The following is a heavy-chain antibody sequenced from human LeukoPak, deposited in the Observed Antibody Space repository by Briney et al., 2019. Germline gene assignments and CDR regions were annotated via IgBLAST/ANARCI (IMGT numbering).Heavy chain of an antibody. V-gene: IGHV3-48*04. D-gene: IGHD1/OR15-1a*01. CDR2: ISSSSGII. CDR1: GFTLSNYN. Sequence: PGGSLRLSCAASGFTLSNYNMNWVRQAPGKGLEWVSYISSSSGIIYYADSVKGRFTISRDNAKNSLYLQMDSLRVEDTAVYYCATDSNKGFDPWGQGTLVTVSS. J-gene: IGHJ5*02. CDR3: ATDSNKGFDP.